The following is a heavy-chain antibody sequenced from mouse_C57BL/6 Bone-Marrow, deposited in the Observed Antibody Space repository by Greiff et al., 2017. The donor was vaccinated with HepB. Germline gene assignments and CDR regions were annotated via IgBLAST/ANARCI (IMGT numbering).Heavy chain of an antibody. Sequence: EVQGVESGGDLVKPGGSLKLSCAASGFTFSSYGMSWVRQTPDKRLEWVATISSGGSYTYYPDSVKGRFTISRDNAKNTLYLQMSSLKSEDTAMYYCARPTVVDYWYFDVRRTGTPVTVSS. CDR2: ISSGGSYT. V-gene: IGHV5-6*01. CDR3: ARPTVVDYWYFDV. CDR1: GFTFSSYG. J-gene: IGHJ1*03. D-gene: IGHD1-1*01.